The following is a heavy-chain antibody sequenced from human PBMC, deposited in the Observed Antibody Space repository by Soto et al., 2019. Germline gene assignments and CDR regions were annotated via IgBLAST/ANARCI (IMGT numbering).Heavy chain of an antibody. J-gene: IGHJ6*03. CDR2: INSDGSSI. D-gene: IGHD3-10*01. V-gene: IGHV3-74*01. CDR3: ASWFRFAYYYSFMDV. CDR1: GFTFSRYW. Sequence: PGGSLRLSCAASGFTFSRYWMHWVRQAPGKGLVWVSRINSDGSSINYADSVKGRFTISRDNAKNTLYLQMNSLRAEDTALYYCASWFRFAYYYSFMDVWGKGTTVTV.